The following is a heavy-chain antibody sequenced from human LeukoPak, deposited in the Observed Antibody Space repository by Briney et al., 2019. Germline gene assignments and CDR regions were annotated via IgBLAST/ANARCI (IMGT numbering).Heavy chain of an antibody. CDR3: ARGSLVPAAILYYYYGMDV. V-gene: IGHV4-31*03. CDR1: GGSISSGGYY. Sequence: SQTLFLTCTVSGGSISSGGYYWSWIRQHPGKGLEWIGYVYYSGSTYYNPSLKSRVTISVDTSKNQFSLKLSSVTAADTAVYYCARGSLVPAAILYYYYGMDVWGQGTTVTVSS. D-gene: IGHD2-2*01. J-gene: IGHJ6*02. CDR2: VYYSGST.